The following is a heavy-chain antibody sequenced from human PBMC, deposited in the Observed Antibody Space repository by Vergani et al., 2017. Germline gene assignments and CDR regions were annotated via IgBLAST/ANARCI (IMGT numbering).Heavy chain of an antibody. CDR1: GGSFNSYY. V-gene: IGHV4-59*12. D-gene: IGHD2-8*01. Sequence: QLQESGPAFVKPSETLSLTCTVSGGSFNSYYLSWIRQSPGEGLEWIGEIRHDGITHYSPSLKSRVTISIDTSTHQFSLNLRSVTAADTAVYYCAREGYCTNGVCFTLFDVWGQGALVTVSS. J-gene: IGHJ4*02. CDR3: AREGYCTNGVCFTLFDV. CDR2: IRHDGIT.